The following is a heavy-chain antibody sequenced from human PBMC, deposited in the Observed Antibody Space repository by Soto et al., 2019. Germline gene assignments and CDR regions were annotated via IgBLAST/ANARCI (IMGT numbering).Heavy chain of an antibody. CDR1: GGTFSSYT. Sequence: QVQLVQSGAEVKKPGSSVKVSCKASGGTFSSYTISWVRQAPGQGLEWMGRIIPILGIANYAQKFQGRVTITADKSTSTAYMELSSLRSEDTDVYYWARDQDYGGNSYWGQGTLVTVSS. J-gene: IGHJ4*02. CDR2: IIPILGIA. D-gene: IGHD4-17*01. V-gene: IGHV1-69*08. CDR3: ARDQDYGGNSY.